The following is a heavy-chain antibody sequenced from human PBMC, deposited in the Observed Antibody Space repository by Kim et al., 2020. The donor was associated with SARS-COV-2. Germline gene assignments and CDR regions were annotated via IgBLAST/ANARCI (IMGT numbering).Heavy chain of an antibody. CDR1: GFTFSSYS. CDR2: ISSSSSYI. V-gene: IGHV3-21*01. D-gene: IGHD3-10*01. CDR3: ARMYYYGSGYGPTYYYYGMDV. Sequence: GGSLRLSCAASGFTFSSYSMNWVRQAPGKGLEWVSSISSSSSYIYYADSVKGRFTISRDNAKNSLYLQMNSLRAEDTAVYYCARMYYYGSGYGPTYYYYGMDVWGQGTTVTVSS. J-gene: IGHJ6*02.